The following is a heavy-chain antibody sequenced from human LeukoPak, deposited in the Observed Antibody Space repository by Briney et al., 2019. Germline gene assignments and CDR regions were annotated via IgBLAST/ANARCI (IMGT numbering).Heavy chain of an antibody. V-gene: IGHV3-23*01. CDR2: IGGSGDST. D-gene: IGHD3-9*01. CDR1: GFTFSNSV. CDR3: AKLPTGYPNWFDP. Sequence: GGSLRLSCAASGFTFSNSVMGWVRQAPGKGLEWVSAIGGSGDSTYYADSVAGRFTISRDNSKNTLCLQMNSLRAEDTALYYCAKLPTGYPNWFDPWGQGTLVTVSS. J-gene: IGHJ5*02.